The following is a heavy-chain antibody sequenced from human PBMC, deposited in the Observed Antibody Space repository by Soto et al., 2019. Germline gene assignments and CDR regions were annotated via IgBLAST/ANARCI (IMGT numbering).Heavy chain of an antibody. V-gene: IGHV3-30-3*01. CDR1: GFTFSSYA. CDR3: ATDRSGGVEMATIFLFDQSPHDY. D-gene: IGHD5-12*01. J-gene: IGHJ4*02. Sequence: QVQLVESGGGVVQPGRSLRLSCAASGFTFSSYAMHWVRQAPGKGLEWVAVISYDGSNKYYADSVKGRFTISRDNSKNTLYLQMNSLRAEDTAVYYWATDRSGGVEMATIFLFDQSPHDYWGQGTLVTVSS. CDR2: ISYDGSNK.